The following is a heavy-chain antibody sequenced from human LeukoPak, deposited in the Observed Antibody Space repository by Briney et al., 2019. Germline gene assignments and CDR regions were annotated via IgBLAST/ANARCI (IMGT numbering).Heavy chain of an antibody. CDR1: GASIGSYY. Sequence: SETLSLTCTVSGASIGSYYWSWIRQPPGKGLEWIGCIYYSGSTNYNPSLKSRVTISVDASENQLSLKLSSVTAADTAVYYCARSLSSGWYYWFDPWGQGTLVTVSS. CDR3: ARSLSSGWYYWFDP. D-gene: IGHD6-19*01. CDR2: IYYSGST. V-gene: IGHV4-59*01. J-gene: IGHJ5*02.